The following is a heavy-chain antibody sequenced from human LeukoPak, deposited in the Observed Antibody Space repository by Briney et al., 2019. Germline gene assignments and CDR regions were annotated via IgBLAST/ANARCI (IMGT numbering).Heavy chain of an antibody. D-gene: IGHD3-10*01. V-gene: IGHV4-59*12. CDR3: ARANGYYGSGIPYFDY. CDR2: IYNSGTT. Sequence: PSETLSLTCTVSGGSFSRYYWNWIRQPPGKGLEWIGYIYNSGTTNYNPSLKSRATMSVDTSKNQFSLKLSSVTTADTAVYYCARANGYYGSGIPYFDYWGQGTLVTVSS. J-gene: IGHJ4*02. CDR1: GGSFSRYY.